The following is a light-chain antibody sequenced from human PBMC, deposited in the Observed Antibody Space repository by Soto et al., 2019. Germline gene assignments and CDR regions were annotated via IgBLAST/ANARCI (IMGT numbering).Light chain of an antibody. CDR3: QQYGRP. Sequence: EIVLTQSPGTLSLSPGERATLSCRASQSVRSNLAWYQQKPGQPPRLLIYAASTRVTTIPARFSGSGSGTDFTLTISRLEPEDFAVYYCQQYGRPFGQGTKVDIK. CDR1: QSVRSN. CDR2: AAS. J-gene: IGKJ1*01. V-gene: IGKV3-20*01.